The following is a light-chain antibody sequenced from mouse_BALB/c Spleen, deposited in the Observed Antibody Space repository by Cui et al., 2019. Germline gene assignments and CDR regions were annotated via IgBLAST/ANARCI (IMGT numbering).Light chain of an antibody. CDR3: QQWNYPLFP. J-gene: IGKJ4*01. CDR1: SSVSY. CDR2: EIS. Sequence: EIVLTQSPAITAASLGQKVTITCSASSSVSYMHWYQQKSGTSPKPGIYEISKLASGFPARFSGRGSGTSYPLPTRGREAENAPINYGQQWNYPLFPFGSGKKLE. V-gene: IGKV4-86*01.